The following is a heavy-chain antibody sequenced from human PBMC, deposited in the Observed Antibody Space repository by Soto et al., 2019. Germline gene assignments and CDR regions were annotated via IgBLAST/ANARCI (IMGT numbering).Heavy chain of an antibody. CDR3: ARSLPNVLRFLEWLLWSMDV. CDR2: INAGNGNT. J-gene: IGHJ6*03. CDR1: VYTFTSYA. D-gene: IGHD3-3*01. V-gene: IGHV1-3*01. Sequence: ASVKVSCKASVYTFTSYAMHWVRQAPGQRLEWMGWINAGNGNTKYSQKFQGRVTITRDTSASTAYMELSSLRSEDTAVYYCARSLPNVLRFLEWLLWSMDVWGKGTTVTVSS.